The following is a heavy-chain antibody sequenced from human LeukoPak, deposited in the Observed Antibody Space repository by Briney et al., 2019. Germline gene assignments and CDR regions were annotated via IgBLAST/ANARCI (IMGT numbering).Heavy chain of an antibody. CDR1: GDSISTYY. V-gene: IGHV4-4*07. CDR2: MHSSGNT. CDR3: ARDSRSSSVWYFDV. J-gene: IGHJ2*01. Sequence: PSETLSLTCTVSGDSISTYYWSWIRQPAGNGLEWIGRMHSSGNTNSNPSLKSRVTMSVDESRKQFSLKLSFVTAADTAVYYCARDSRSSSVWYFDVWGRGTLVTVSS. D-gene: IGHD6-6*01.